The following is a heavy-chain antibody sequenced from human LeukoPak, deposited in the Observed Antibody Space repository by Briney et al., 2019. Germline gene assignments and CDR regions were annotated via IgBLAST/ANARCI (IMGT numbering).Heavy chain of an antibody. D-gene: IGHD6-13*01. J-gene: IGHJ4*02. CDR1: GFTVSSNY. CDR2: IYGGGST. CDR3: ARGGIAIPFDY. V-gene: IGHV3-66*01. Sequence: GGSLRLSCAASGFTVSSNYMSWVRQAPGKGLEWVSVIYGGGSTYYADSVKGRFTVSRDNSKNTLYLQMNSLRAEDTAVYYCARGGIAIPFDYWGQGTLVTVSS.